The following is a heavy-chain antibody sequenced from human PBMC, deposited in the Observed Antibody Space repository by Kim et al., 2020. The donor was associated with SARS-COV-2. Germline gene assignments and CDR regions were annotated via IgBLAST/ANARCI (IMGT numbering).Heavy chain of an antibody. CDR3: ARNSGWYDS. D-gene: IGHD1-26*01. V-gene: IGHV3-23*01. CDR1: GFNLGSNE. CDR2: SMGSGGST. J-gene: IGHJ5*01. Sequence: GGSLRLSCIASGFNLGSNEMTWVRQVPGKGPEWVATSMGSGGSTFHADSVRGRFTMSRDNSKYAVYLQMNSLRVDDTAIYYCARNSGWYDSWGQGLLVTVSS.